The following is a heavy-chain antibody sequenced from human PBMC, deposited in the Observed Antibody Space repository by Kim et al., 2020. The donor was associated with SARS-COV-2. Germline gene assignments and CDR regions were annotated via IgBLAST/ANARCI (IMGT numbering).Heavy chain of an antibody. D-gene: IGHD3-16*01. J-gene: IGHJ6*02. V-gene: IGHV3-7*04. Sequence: SLTGRFTISRNNAKNSLYLQMNSLRAEETAVYYCARVGGGENYYYYGMDVWGQGTTVTVSS. CDR3: ARVGGGENYYYYGMDV.